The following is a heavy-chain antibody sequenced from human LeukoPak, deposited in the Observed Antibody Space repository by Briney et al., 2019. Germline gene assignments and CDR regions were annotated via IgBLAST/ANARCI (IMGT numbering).Heavy chain of an antibody. Sequence: SETLSLTCTVSGASVSSASYWTWIQQPPGKGVEWIAHIYNGVNTNYNPSLKSRVTISVDTSKNQFSLRLNSVTAADTAVYYCARSRAFNSGAFDPWGQGSLVTVSS. J-gene: IGHJ5*02. CDR1: GASVSSASY. CDR3: ARSRAFNSGAFDP. CDR2: IYNGVNT. V-gene: IGHV4-61*01. D-gene: IGHD1-26*01.